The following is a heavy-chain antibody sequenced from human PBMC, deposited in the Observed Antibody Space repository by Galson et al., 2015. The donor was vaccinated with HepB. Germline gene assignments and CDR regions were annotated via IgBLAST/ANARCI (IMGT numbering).Heavy chain of an antibody. CDR1: GFTVSSNY. CDR2: IYSGGST. D-gene: IGHD6-13*01. CDR3: ATAAGTPYYYYGMDV. Sequence: SLRLSCAASGFTVSSNYMSWVRQAPGKGLEWVSVIYSGGSTYYADSVKGRFTISRDNSKNTLYLQMNSLRAEDTAVCYCATAAGTPYYYYGMDVWGQGTTVTVSS. J-gene: IGHJ6*02. V-gene: IGHV3-53*01.